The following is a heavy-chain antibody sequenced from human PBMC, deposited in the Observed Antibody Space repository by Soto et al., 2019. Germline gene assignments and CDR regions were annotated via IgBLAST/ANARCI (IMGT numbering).Heavy chain of an antibody. V-gene: IGHV5-51*01. CDR2: THPGESET. CDR3: ARHENYYYAYYGMDV. J-gene: IGHJ6*02. Sequence: GGSLKISCQASGYSFTTYWIAWVRQKPGKGLEWMGITHPGESETRYSPSFQGQVTISFDRSTSTAYLQWNSLKASDTAIYYCARHENYYYAYYGMDVWGQGTTVTVSS. CDR1: GYSFTTYW.